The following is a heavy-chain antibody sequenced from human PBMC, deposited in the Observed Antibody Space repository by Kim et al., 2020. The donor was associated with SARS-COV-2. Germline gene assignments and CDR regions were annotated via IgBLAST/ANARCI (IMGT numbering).Heavy chain of an antibody. Sequence: ASVKVSCKASGYTFTSYAMNWVRQAPGQGLEWMGWINTNTGNPTYAQGFTGRFVFSLDTSVSTAYLQISSLKAEDTAVYYCGSNWNEAADYGMDVWGQGTTVTVSS. CDR2: INTNTGNP. CDR1: GYTFTSYA. CDR3: GSNWNEAADYGMDV. D-gene: IGHD1-1*01. V-gene: IGHV7-4-1*02. J-gene: IGHJ6*02.